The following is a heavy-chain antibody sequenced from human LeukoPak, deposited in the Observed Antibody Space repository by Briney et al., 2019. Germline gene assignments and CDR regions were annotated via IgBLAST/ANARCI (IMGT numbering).Heavy chain of an antibody. CDR3: ARDVPGDLGYFDL. Sequence: ASVKVSCKASGYSFTSYTMHWVRQAPGQRLEWMGWINTVNGNTKSSQRFQGRVIITRDTSASTAYMELSSLTSEDTAVYYCARDVPGDLGYFDLWGRGTLVTVSS. D-gene: IGHD7-27*01. CDR2: INTVNGNT. V-gene: IGHV1-3*04. CDR1: GYSFTSYT. J-gene: IGHJ2*01.